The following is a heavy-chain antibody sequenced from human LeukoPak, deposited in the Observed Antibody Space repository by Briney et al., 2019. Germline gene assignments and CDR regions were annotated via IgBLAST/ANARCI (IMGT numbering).Heavy chain of an antibody. CDR3: ARVNYDILTGPFDP. D-gene: IGHD3-9*01. J-gene: IGHJ5*02. Sequence: ASVKVSCKASGGAFSSYAISWVRQAPGQGLEWMGGIIPIFGTANYAQKFQGRVTITADESTSTAYMELSSLRSEDTAVYYCARVNYDILTGPFDPWGQGTLVTVSS. CDR1: GGAFSSYA. CDR2: IIPIFGTA. V-gene: IGHV1-69*13.